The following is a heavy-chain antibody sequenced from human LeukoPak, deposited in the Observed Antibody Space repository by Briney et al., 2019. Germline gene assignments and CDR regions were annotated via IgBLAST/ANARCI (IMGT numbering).Heavy chain of an antibody. J-gene: IGHJ5*02. Sequence: ASVTVSFMASGYTFTSYGISWVRQAPGQGLEWMVWISAYNGNTNYAQKPQGRVTMTTNTSTSTAYMELRSLRSDDTAVYYCATYYYGSGSYHWGQGTLVTVSS. D-gene: IGHD3-10*01. CDR3: ATYYYGSGSYH. CDR2: ISAYNGNT. CDR1: GYTFTSYG. V-gene: IGHV1-18*01.